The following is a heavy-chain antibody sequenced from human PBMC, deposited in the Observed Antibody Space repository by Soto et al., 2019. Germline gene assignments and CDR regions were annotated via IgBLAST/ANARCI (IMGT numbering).Heavy chain of an antibody. D-gene: IGHD6-13*01. V-gene: IGHV4-39*01. CDR1: GGSISSSSFH. CDR3: ARRERAAGTDWWFDP. Sequence: QLQLQESGPGLVKPSETLSLTCTVSGGSISSSSFHWGWIRQPPGKGLEWIGGIYYSGSTYYSPSLTSRVTISLDTSTNPFSLKLSSVTAADTAVYYCARRERAAGTDWWFDPWGQGTLVTVSS. J-gene: IGHJ5*02. CDR2: IYYSGST.